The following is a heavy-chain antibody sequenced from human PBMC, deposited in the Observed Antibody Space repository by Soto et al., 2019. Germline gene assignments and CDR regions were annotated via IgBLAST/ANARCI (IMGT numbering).Heavy chain of an antibody. V-gene: IGHV3-33*01. Sequence: GGSLRLSCAASGFTFSSYGMHWVRQAPGKGLEWVAVIWYDGSNKYYADSVKGRFTISRDNSKNTLYLQMNSLRAEDTAVYYCARVTQAARRGIYYGMDVWGQGTTVTVSS. CDR2: IWYDGSNK. CDR1: GFTFSSYG. CDR3: ARVTQAARRGIYYGMDV. J-gene: IGHJ6*02. D-gene: IGHD6-6*01.